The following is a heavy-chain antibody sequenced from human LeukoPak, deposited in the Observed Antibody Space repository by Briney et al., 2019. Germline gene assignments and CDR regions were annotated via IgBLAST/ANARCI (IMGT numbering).Heavy chain of an antibody. D-gene: IGHD6-19*01. Sequence: SETLSLTCTVSGGSISSYYWSWIRQPPGKGLEWIGYIYYSGSTNYNPSLKSRVTISVDTSKNQFSLKLSSVTAADTAVYYCARHGGQWPRLSYGMDVWGQGTTVTVSS. V-gene: IGHV4-59*08. J-gene: IGHJ6*02. CDR1: GGSISSYY. CDR2: IYYSGST. CDR3: ARHGGQWPRLSYGMDV.